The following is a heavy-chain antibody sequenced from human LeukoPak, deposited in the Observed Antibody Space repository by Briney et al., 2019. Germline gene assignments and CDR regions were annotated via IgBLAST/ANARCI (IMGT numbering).Heavy chain of an antibody. V-gene: IGHV3-74*01. D-gene: IGHD4-23*01. Sequence: PGGSLRLSCAASGFTFSSYWMHWVRQAPGKGLVWVSRINSDGSSTSYADSVKGRFTISRGNAKNTLYLQMNSLRAEDTAVYYCARDSVVTPFDYWGQGTLVTVSS. CDR2: INSDGSST. CDR1: GFTFSSYW. J-gene: IGHJ4*02. CDR3: ARDSVVTPFDY.